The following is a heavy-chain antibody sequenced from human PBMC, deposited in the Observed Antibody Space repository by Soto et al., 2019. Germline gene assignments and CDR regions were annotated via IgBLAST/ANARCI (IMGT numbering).Heavy chain of an antibody. CDR3: VRDRYSSSWLYFDF. CDR1: GFTFSSYW. CDR2: INSDGTTT. J-gene: IGHJ4*02. V-gene: IGHV3-74*01. D-gene: IGHD6-13*01. Sequence: PGGSLRLSCAASGFTFSSYWMHWVRQAPGKGLVWVSRINSDGTTTTYADSVKGRFTISRDNAMNTLYLQMHSLRAEDTALYYCVRDRYSSSWLYFDFWGQGSLVTVSS.